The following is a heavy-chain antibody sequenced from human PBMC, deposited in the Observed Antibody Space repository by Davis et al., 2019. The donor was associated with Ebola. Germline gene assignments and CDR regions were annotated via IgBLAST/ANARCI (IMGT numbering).Heavy chain of an antibody. V-gene: IGHV4-31*03. Sequence: SETLSLTCTVSGGSISSGGYYWSWIRQHPGKGLEWIGYIYYSGRTYYNPSLKSRVTISVDTSKNQFSLKLSSLTAADTAVYYCARVKGGSLYYFDYWGQGTLVTVSS. CDR2: IYYSGRT. CDR3: ARVKGGSLYYFDY. CDR1: GGSISSGGYY. D-gene: IGHD3-10*01. J-gene: IGHJ4*02.